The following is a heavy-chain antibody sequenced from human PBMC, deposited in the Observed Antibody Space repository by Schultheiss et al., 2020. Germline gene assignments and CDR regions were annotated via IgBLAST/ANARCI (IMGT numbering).Heavy chain of an antibody. V-gene: IGHV4-4*07. CDR3: ARGSIAGESYYGSDVILSYYGMDV. CDR1: GGSISSYY. D-gene: IGHD3-10*01. J-gene: IGHJ6*02. CDR2: IYTSGST. Sequence: SETLSLTCTVSGGSISSYYWGWVRQPAGKGLEWIGRIYTSGSTNYNPSLKSRVTISVDTSKNQFSLKLSSVTAADTAVYYCARGSIAGESYYGSDVILSYYGMDVWGQGTTVTVSS.